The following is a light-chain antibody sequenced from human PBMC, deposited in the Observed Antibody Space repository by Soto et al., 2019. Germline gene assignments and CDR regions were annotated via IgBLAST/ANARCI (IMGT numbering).Light chain of an antibody. CDR3: SSYTTTSTLV. CDR1: IRDVGSYNL. Sequence: QSALTQPASVSGSPGQSITIACTGTIRDVGSYNLVSWYQQRPGEAPKLIISEVRNRPSGISYRFTDSKSGNTASLTISGLQTEDEADYYCSSYTTTSTLVFGGGTKVTVL. CDR2: EVR. J-gene: IGLJ3*02. V-gene: IGLV2-14*01.